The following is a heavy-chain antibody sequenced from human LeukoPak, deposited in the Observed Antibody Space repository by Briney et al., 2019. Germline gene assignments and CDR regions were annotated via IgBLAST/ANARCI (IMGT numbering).Heavy chain of an antibody. V-gene: IGHV1-2*02. CDR3: ARGTIYYGSGSFDY. Sequence: ASVKVSCKASGYTFTGYYMHWVRQAPGQGLEWMGWINPNSGGTNYAQKFQGRVTMTRNTSISTAYMELSSLRSEDTAVYYCARGTIYYGSGSFDYWGQGTLVTVSS. CDR2: INPNSGGT. CDR1: GYTFTGYY. D-gene: IGHD3-10*01. J-gene: IGHJ4*02.